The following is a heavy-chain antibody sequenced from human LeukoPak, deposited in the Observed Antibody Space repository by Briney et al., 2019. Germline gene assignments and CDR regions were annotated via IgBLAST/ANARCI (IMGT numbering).Heavy chain of an antibody. CDR3: ARVIAAAADN. CDR2: ISTDSTVI. V-gene: IGHV3-48*01. Sequence: GAALRLSCAASGFTFSRYSMDWVRQAPGQGLEWISYISTDSTVIKYADSVKGRFTISRDNAKNSLFLQMNSPRVEDTAVYYCARVIAAAADNWGQGTLVTVSS. D-gene: IGHD2-15*01. CDR1: GFTFSRYS. J-gene: IGHJ4*02.